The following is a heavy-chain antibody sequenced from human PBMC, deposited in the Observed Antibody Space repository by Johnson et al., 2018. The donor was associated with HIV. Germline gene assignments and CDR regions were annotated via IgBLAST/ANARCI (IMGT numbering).Heavy chain of an antibody. CDR3: ATGPEYQLLWGADAFDI. D-gene: IGHD2-2*01. CDR1: GFTVSSNY. J-gene: IGHJ3*02. CDR2: IYSGGST. Sequence: VKLVESGGGLVQPGGSLRLSCAASGFTVSSNYMSWVRQAPGKGLEWVSVIYSGGSTYYADSVKGRFTISRDNSKNTLFLQMNCLRPEDTAIYYCATGPEYQLLWGADAFDIWGHGTMATVSS. V-gene: IGHV3-66*01.